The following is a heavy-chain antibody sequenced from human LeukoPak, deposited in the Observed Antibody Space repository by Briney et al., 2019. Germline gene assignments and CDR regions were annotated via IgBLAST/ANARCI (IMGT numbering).Heavy chain of an antibody. J-gene: IGHJ5*02. CDR2: ISPTSSDI. D-gene: IGHD4-17*01. CDR1: GFTFRDYS. CDR3: ARDVRYGDYAGWFDP. V-gene: IGHV3-21*05. Sequence: GGSLRLSCAASGFTFRDYSMNWVRQAPGKGPECVSYISPTSSDIFYVDSVKGRFTISRDNAKNSLYLQMNSLRAEDTAVYYCARDVRYGDYAGWFDPWGQGTLVTVSS.